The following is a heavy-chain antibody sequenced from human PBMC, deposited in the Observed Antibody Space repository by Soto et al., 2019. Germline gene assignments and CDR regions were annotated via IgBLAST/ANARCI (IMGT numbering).Heavy chain of an antibody. J-gene: IGHJ2*01. CDR1: GYTITERY. CDR2: ITPFNGNT. Sequence: SVKVSCKASGYTITERYLHWVRQAPGQALEWMGWITPFNGNTNYAQKFQDRVTITRDRSMSTAYMELSSLRSEDTAMYYCARSRSKSAYCGGDCPYWYFDLWGRGTLVTVSS. V-gene: IGHV1-45*02. D-gene: IGHD2-21*02. CDR3: ARSRSKSAYCGGDCPYWYFDL.